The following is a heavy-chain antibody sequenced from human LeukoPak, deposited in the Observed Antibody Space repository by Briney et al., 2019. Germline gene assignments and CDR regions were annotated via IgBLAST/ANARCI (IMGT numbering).Heavy chain of an antibody. CDR2: IIPIFGTA. J-gene: IGHJ4*02. V-gene: IGHV1-69*01. Sequence: SVKVSCKASGGTFSSYAISWVRQAPGQGLEWMGGIIPIFGTANYAQKFQGRVTITADESTSTAYMELSSLRSEDTAVYYCATDLGSGYYYNYWGQGTLVTVSS. CDR1: GGTFSSYA. D-gene: IGHD3-22*01. CDR3: ATDLGSGYYYNY.